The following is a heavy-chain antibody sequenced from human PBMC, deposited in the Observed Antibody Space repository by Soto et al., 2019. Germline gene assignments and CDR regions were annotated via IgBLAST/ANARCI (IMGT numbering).Heavy chain of an antibody. CDR1: GFTLSDYA. J-gene: IGHJ3*01. D-gene: IGHD4-17*01. V-gene: IGHV3-23*01. Sequence: QLLESGGGLVQPGGSLRLSCAASGFTLSDYAMTWVRQAPGKGLEWVSGIIASGTYSKYADSVNGRFTISRDNAKNTLYLQMNGLRVEDTAVYFCAKDPNGHYIGAFDFWGQGTMVTVSS. CDR3: AKDPNGHYIGAFDF. CDR2: IIASGTYS.